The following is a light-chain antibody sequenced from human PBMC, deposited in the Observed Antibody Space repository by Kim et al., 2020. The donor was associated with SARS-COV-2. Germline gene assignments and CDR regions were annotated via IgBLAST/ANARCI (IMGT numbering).Light chain of an antibody. CDR1: QSISNY. Sequence: ASVGDRVTITCRASQSISNYLNWYQQKPGKAPKLLISGASNLHSGVPSGFSGSGSGTDFTLTISSLQPEDFATYYCQQSYRSPITFGQGTRLEIK. CDR2: GAS. CDR3: QQSYRSPIT. J-gene: IGKJ5*01. V-gene: IGKV1-39*01.